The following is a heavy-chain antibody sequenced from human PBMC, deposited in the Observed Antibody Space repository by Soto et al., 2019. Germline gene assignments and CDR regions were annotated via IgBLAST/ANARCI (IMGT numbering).Heavy chain of an antibody. CDR1: GFTFSSYG. V-gene: IGHV3-30*18. CDR3: AKEREQLAFDY. CDR2: ISYDGSNK. D-gene: IGHD6-6*01. J-gene: IGHJ4*02. Sequence: GGSLRLSCAASGFTFSSYGMHWVRQAPGKGLEWVAVISYDGSNKYYADSVKGRFTISRDNSKNTLYLQMNSLRAEDTAVYYCAKEREQLAFDYWGQGTLVTVSS.